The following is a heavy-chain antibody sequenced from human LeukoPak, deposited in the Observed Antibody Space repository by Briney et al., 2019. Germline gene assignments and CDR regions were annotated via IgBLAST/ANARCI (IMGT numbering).Heavy chain of an antibody. V-gene: IGHV4-4*07. CDR3: ARDLKLRYFAWLFFMDV. J-gene: IGHJ6*03. CDR2: IYTSGST. CDR1: GGSISSYY. D-gene: IGHD3-9*01. Sequence: PSETLSLTCTVSGGSISSYYWSWIRQPAGKGLEWIGRIYTSGSTNYNPSLKSRVTMSVDTSKNQFSLKLSSVTAADTAVYYCARDLKLRYFAWLFFMDVWGKGTTVTISS.